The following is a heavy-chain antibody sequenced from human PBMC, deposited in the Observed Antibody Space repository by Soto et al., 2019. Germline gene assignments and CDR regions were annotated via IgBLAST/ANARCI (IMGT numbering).Heavy chain of an antibody. V-gene: IGHV4-39*02. CDR2: IDYSGST. CDR3: SRRAPEGFDP. J-gene: IGHJ5*02. Sequence: SETLSLTCTVSGGTIRSSNYYWAWIRQPPGKGLEWIGSIDYSGSTYYNPSLKSRVTISVDTSKNHFSLKLGSVTAADTALYYCSRRAPEGFDPWGQGTLVTAPQ. CDR1: GGTIRSSNYY.